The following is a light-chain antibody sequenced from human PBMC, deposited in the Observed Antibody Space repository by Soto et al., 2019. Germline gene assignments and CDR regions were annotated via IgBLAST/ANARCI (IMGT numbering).Light chain of an antibody. CDR3: QQSNSSPPT. V-gene: IGKV1-39*01. CDR1: QSITNY. CDR2: AAS. J-gene: IGKJ4*01. Sequence: DIQMTQSPSALSASVGDRVTITCRASQSITNYLNWYQHKPGQAPNLLIYAASTLQAGVPSRFRGSESATDFTLTISSLQTEDFATYFCQQSNSSPPTFGGGTKVDIK.